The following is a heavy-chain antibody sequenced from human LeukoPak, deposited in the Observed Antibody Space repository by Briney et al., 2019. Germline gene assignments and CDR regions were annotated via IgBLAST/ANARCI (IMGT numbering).Heavy chain of an antibody. CDR1: GGTFSSYT. Sequence: GASVKVSCKASGGTFSSYTISWVRQAPGQGLEWMGRIIPILGIANYAQKFQGRVTITADKSTSTAYMELSSLRSEDTAVYYCAMLSTGYYYGMGVWGQGTTVTVSS. V-gene: IGHV1-69*02. D-gene: IGHD2-2*01. CDR2: IIPILGIA. J-gene: IGHJ6*02. CDR3: AMLSTGYYYGMGV.